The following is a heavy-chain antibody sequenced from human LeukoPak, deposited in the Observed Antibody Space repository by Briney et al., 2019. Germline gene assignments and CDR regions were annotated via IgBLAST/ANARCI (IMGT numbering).Heavy chain of an antibody. CDR2: IYNGRNT. J-gene: IGHJ4*02. Sequence: SETLSLTCSASGASTSSRYWSWIRQSSGRTLEWIGHIYNGRNTKYNPSLTSRVTISVDTSKNQFSLRMTSVTAADTAIYYCAQTTGWPGFDFWGPGALVTVSS. V-gene: IGHV4-59*08. CDR3: AQTTGWPGFDF. D-gene: IGHD6-19*01. CDR1: GASTSSRY.